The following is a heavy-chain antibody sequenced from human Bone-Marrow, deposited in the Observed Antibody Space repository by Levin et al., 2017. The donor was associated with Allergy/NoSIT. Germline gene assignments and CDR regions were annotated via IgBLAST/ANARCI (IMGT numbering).Heavy chain of an antibody. V-gene: IGHV3-33*01. CDR3: ARTPPWQGYSNYNYHYGMDV. CDR1: GFTFNSFA. CDR2: IWSDGSNS. D-gene: IGHD4-11*01. J-gene: IGHJ6*02. Sequence: GESLKISCAASGFTFNSFAMHWVRQTPGKGLEWVAVIWSDGSNSYYADSVKGRFSISRDNSRNTLYLQMNSLRAEDSAVYYCARTPPWQGYSNYNYHYGMDVWGQGAAVTVS.